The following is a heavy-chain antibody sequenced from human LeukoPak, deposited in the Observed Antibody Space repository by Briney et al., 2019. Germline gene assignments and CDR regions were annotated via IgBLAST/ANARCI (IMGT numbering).Heavy chain of an antibody. Sequence: NPSETLSLTRTVSGGSISTYYWSWIRQPAGKGLEWIGRIYTSGSTNYNPSLKSRVTMSVDTSKNQFSLKLSSVTAADTAVYYCARWGRDYYDASGRNWFDPWGQGTLVTVSS. CDR2: IYTSGST. V-gene: IGHV4-4*07. J-gene: IGHJ5*02. CDR3: ARWGRDYYDASGRNWFDP. D-gene: IGHD3-22*01. CDR1: GGSISTYY.